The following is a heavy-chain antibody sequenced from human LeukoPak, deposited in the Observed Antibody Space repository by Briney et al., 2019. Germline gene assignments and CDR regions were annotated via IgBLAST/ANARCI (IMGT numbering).Heavy chain of an antibody. CDR1: GYTFTSYD. CDR3: ARHVGYYYYMDV. V-gene: IGHV1-8*01. CDR2: MIPNSGNT. J-gene: IGHJ6*03. Sequence: ASVKVSCKASGYTFTSYDINWVRQATGQGLEWMGWMIPNSGNTGYAQKFQGRVTMTRNTSISTAYMELSSLRSEDTAVYYCARHVGYYYYMDVWGKGTTVTVSS.